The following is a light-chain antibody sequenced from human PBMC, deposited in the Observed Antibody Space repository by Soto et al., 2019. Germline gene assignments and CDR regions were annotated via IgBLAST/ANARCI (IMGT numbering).Light chain of an antibody. V-gene: IGKV3-15*01. Sequence: EIVMTQSPATLSVSPGERATLSCRASQSVSNNLAWYQQKPGQAPRLLIYGASTRATGIPARFSGSGSGTEYTLTISSLQSEDFAVYYCQQYNNWSQTFGQRTKVEIK. CDR3: QQYNNWSQT. J-gene: IGKJ1*01. CDR1: QSVSNN. CDR2: GAS.